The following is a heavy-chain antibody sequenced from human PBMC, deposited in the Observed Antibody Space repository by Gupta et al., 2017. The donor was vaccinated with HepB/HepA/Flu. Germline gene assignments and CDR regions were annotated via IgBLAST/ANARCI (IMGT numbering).Heavy chain of an antibody. CDR3: ARHLASAGSLFD. D-gene: IGHD6-13*01. CDR1: GGPISSGGFY. CDR2: IYYSGTT. V-gene: IGHV4-31*03. Sequence: QVRLQESGPGLVKPSQTLSLTCTVSGGPISSGGFYWSWIRQHPGKGLEWIGNIYYSGTTYYNPSLTSRVTISIDTSKYHFSLRLSSVTAADTAFYYCARHLASAGSLFDWGQGTLVTVSS. J-gene: IGHJ4*02.